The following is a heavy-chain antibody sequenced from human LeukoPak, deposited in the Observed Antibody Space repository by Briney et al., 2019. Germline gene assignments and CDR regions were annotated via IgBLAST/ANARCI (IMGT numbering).Heavy chain of an antibody. J-gene: IGHJ3*02. CDR2: INHSGST. Sequence: PSETLSLTCAVYGGSFSGYYWSWIRQPPGKGLEWIGEINHSGSTNYNPSLKSRVTISVDTSKNQFSLKLSSVTAADTAVYYCAREGSSGWLDAFDIWGQGTMVTVSS. V-gene: IGHV4-34*01. CDR1: GGSFSGYY. D-gene: IGHD6-19*01. CDR3: AREGSSGWLDAFDI.